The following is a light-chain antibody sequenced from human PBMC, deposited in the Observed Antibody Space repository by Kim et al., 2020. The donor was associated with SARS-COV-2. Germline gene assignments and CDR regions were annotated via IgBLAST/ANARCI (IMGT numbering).Light chain of an antibody. CDR3: QQYNNWWT. J-gene: IGKJ1*01. CDR2: SAS. Sequence: SVSPGERATLSYKASQRVSNNLAWYQQKPGQAPRLLIYSASTRATGIPARFSGSGSGTEFTLTISSLQSEDFAVYYCQQYNNWWTFGQGNKVDIK. CDR1: QRVSNN. V-gene: IGKV3-15*01.